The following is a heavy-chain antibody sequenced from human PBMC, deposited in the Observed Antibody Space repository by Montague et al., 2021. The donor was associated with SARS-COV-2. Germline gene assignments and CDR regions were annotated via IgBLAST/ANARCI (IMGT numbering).Heavy chain of an antibody. V-gene: IGHV4-31*03. D-gene: IGHD3-22*01. CDR3: ARDSGYYDPSGYSYDGFDM. CDR1: GGSISSGGYY. Sequence: TLSLTCTVSGGSISSGGYYWSWIRQHPGKGLEWIGYIYHTGSTHYNPSLKSRVTISKETSKNRFSLNLSSVTAADSAVYYCARDSGYYDPSGYSYDGFDMWGQGTKVTVSS. CDR2: IYHTGST. J-gene: IGHJ3*02.